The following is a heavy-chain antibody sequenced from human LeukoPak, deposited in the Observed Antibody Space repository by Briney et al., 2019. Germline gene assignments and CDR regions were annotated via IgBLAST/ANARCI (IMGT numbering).Heavy chain of an antibody. J-gene: IGHJ4*02. CDR1: GGSVSSGSYY. Sequence: PSETLSLTCTVSGGSVSSGSYYWSWIRQPPGKGLEWIGYIYYSGSTNYNPSLKSRVTVSVDTSKNQFSLKLSSVTAADTAVYYCARDEGYSSSPSVVWGQGTLVTVSS. CDR2: IYYSGST. V-gene: IGHV4-61*01. D-gene: IGHD6-13*01. CDR3: ARDEGYSSSPSVV.